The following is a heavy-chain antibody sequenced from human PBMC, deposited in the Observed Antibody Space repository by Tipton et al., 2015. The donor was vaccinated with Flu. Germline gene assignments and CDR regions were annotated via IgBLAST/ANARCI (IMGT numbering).Heavy chain of an antibody. CDR1: GDSINNYY. CDR3: ARVNRGFFDY. V-gene: IGHV4-59*01. Sequence: TLSLTCTVSGDSINNYYWSWLRQPPGKGLEWLGYIYYTGSTNYSPSLKSRVTISLDTSENQLSLKLNSMTAADTAVYYCARVNRGFFDYWGQGTLVTVSS. CDR2: IYYTGST. D-gene: IGHD1/OR15-1a*01. J-gene: IGHJ4*02.